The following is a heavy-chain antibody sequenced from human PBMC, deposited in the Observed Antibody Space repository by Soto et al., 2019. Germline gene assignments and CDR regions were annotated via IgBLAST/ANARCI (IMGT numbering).Heavy chain of an antibody. CDR2: ISYDGSNK. CDR1: GFTFSSYA. D-gene: IGHD3-10*01. V-gene: IGHV3-30-3*01. Sequence: GGSLRLSCAASGFTFSSYAMHWVRQAPGKGLEWVVVISYDGSNKYYADSVKGRFTISRDNSKNSLYLQMNSLRAEDTAVYYCAKDLIQMEKFWFGELNPSTPLPHYYYGMDVWGQGTTVTVSS. CDR3: AKDLIQMEKFWFGELNPSTPLPHYYYGMDV. J-gene: IGHJ6*02.